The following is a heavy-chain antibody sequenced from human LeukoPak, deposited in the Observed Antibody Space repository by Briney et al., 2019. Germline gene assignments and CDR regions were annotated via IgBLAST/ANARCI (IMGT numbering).Heavy chain of an antibody. CDR1: GYTTTGYY. V-gene: IGHV1-2*02. CDR3: ARDRHWNQGNFDY. J-gene: IGHJ4*02. Sequence: ASVKVSCKASGYTTTGYYIHWVRQAPGQGLEWMGWINPNSGDTNYAQKFQGRVTMTRDTSINTAFMELSRLRSDDTAVYYCARDRHWNQGNFDYWGQGTLVTVSS. CDR2: INPNSGDT. D-gene: IGHD1-1*01.